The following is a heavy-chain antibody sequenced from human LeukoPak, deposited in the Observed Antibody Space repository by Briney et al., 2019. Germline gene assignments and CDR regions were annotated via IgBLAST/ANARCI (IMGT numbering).Heavy chain of an antibody. CDR1: GFTFNGYW. J-gene: IGHJ4*02. Sequence: PGGSLRLSCAASGFTFNGYWMSWVRQAPGKGLEWVANIKEDGSVKYYVDSVKGRFTISRDNAKNSLYLQMNSLRAEDTAVYYCAREYGYSYGTVWGQGTLVTVSS. CDR2: IKEDGSVK. V-gene: IGHV3-7*03. CDR3: AREYGYSYGTV. D-gene: IGHD5-18*01.